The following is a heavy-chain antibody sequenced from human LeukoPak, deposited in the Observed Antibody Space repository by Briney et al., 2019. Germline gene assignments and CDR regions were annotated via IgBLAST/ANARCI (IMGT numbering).Heavy chain of an antibody. CDR2: ITPSSESGT. V-gene: IGHV1-46*01. CDR3: ARAGASARPQDYGDYHDGLDV. CDR1: GFTFSAYY. J-gene: IGHJ3*01. Sequence: GASVTISCTTTGFTFSAYYLYWVRQAPGQGLQWVGTITPSSESGTMLAQSLLGRGSMTRDKSTSTIYLELTSLRSDDTAVYYCARAGASARPQDYGDYHDGLDVWGQGTVVTVSS. D-gene: IGHD4-17*01.